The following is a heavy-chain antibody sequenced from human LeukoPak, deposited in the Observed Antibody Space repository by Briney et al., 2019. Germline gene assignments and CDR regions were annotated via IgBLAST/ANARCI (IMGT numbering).Heavy chain of an antibody. CDR3: AKRMVRGVIIINNWFDS. CDR1: GFTFSIYG. CDR2: IGGSGGST. D-gene: IGHD3-10*01. V-gene: IGHV3-23*01. Sequence: GGSLRLSCAASGFTFSIYGMSWVRQAPGKGLEWVSGIGGSGGSTYYADSVKGRFTISRDNSKNTLYLQMNSLRAEDTAVYYCAKRMVRGVIIINNWFDSWGQGTLVTVSS. J-gene: IGHJ5*01.